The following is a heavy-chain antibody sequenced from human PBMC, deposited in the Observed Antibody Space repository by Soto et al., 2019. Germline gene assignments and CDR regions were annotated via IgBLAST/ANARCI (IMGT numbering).Heavy chain of an antibody. D-gene: IGHD5-12*01. J-gene: IGHJ4*02. CDR1: GFIFSDYT. V-gene: IGHV3-21*06. CDR2: ISGSSRYI. Sequence: SLRLSCAASGFIFSDYTMNWVRQAPGKGLEWVSSISGSSRYIHYADSMKGRFTISRDNAKNSLFLQMDSLRADDTAVYYCVRSSTIVATITGPKYFDFWGQGSLVTVSS. CDR3: VRSSTIVATITGPKYFDF.